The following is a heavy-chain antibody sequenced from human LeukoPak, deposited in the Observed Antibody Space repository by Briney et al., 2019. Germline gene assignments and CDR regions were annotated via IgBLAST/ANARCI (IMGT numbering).Heavy chain of an antibody. D-gene: IGHD6-19*01. Sequence: SETLSLTCTVSGGSISSYYWSWIQQPAGKGLEWIGRIYTSGSTNYNPSLKSRVTMSVDTSKNQFSLKLSSVTAADTAVYYCARDQEYSSGWYGYYYYYYMDVWGKGTTVTISS. CDR3: ARDQEYSSGWYGYYYYYYMDV. V-gene: IGHV4-4*07. CDR1: GGSISSYY. CDR2: IYTSGST. J-gene: IGHJ6*03.